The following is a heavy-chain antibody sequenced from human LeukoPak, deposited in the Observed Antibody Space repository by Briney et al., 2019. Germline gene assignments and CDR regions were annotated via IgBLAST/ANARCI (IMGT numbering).Heavy chain of an antibody. Sequence: GGTLRLSCAASGFSFSAYGMSWVRQAPGKGLEWVAFIRYDGSKKYYADSVKGRFTISRDDSQNTVSLQMNSLRVEDTAVYYCTRTIPPAHWGQGTLVTVSS. CDR2: IRYDGSKK. V-gene: IGHV3-33*08. CDR1: GFSFSAYG. D-gene: IGHD5-24*01. CDR3: TRTIPPAH. J-gene: IGHJ4*02.